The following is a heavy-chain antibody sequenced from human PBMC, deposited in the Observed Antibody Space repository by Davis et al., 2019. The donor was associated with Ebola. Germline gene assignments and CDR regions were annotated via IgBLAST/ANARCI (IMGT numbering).Heavy chain of an antibody. V-gene: IGHV4-34*01. CDR2: INHSGST. CDR3: ARGYSSGWYV. CDR1: GASFSGYY. Sequence: MPSETLSLTCAVYGASFSGYYWSWIRQPPGKGLEWIGEINHSGSTNYNPSLKSRVTISVDTSKNQFSLKLSSVTAADTAVYYCARGYSSGWYVWGQGTTVTVSS. J-gene: IGHJ6*02. D-gene: IGHD6-19*01.